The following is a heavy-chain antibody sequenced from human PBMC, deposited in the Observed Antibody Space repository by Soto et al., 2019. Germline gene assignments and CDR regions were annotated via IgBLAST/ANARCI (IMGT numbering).Heavy chain of an antibody. CDR2: IYYTGSS. Sequence: SENLSLTCTVSGASISGSSHYWGWIRQSPGKGLEWIAGIYYTGSSYDNPSLKGRVTISVDTSKNQLSLKLSSVTAADTAVYYCARPSSGTYRFDYWGQRILATVSS. V-gene: IGHV4-39*01. J-gene: IGHJ4*02. CDR1: GASISGSSHY. CDR3: ARPSSGTYRFDY. D-gene: IGHD1-26*01.